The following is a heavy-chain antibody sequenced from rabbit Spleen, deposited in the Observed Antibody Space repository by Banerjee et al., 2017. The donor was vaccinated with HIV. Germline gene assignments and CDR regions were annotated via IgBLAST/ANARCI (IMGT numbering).Heavy chain of an antibody. J-gene: IGHJ4*01. CDR2: IYAGSSGST. Sequence: QEQLEESGGDLVKPGASLTLTCTASGFSFSSRYYMCWVRQAPGKGLEWIACIYAGSSGSTYYASWAKGRFTISRTSSTTVTLQMTSLTAADTATYFCARDLAGAIGWNFYLWGPGTLVTVS. V-gene: IGHV1S45*01. CDR3: ARDLAGAIGWNFYL. D-gene: IGHD4-1*01. CDR1: GFSFSSRYY.